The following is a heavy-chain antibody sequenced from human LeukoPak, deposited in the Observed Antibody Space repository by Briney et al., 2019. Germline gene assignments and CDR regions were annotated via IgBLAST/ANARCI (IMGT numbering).Heavy chain of an antibody. CDR1: GVTFSDYY. D-gene: IGHD2-2*01. CDR3: AKDGGYCSSTSCYPPRNYFDY. CDR2: ISGSGGST. Sequence: GGSLRLSCAASGVTFSDYYTHWVRQAPGRGLEWVSAISGSGGSTYYADSVKGRFTISRDNSKNTLYLQMNSLRAEDTAVYYCAKDGGYCSSTSCYPPRNYFDYWGQGTLVTVSS. V-gene: IGHV3-23*01. J-gene: IGHJ4*02.